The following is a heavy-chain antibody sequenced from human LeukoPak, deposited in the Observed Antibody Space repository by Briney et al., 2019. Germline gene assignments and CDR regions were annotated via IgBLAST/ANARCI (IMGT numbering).Heavy chain of an antibody. CDR2: ISAYNGNT. CDR1: GYTFTSYG. CDR3: ARVDGYYGSGNYYYYGMDV. Sequence: GASVKVSCKASGYTFTSYGISWVRQAPGQGLEWMGWISAYNGNTNYAQKLQGRVTMTTDTSTSTAYMELRSLRSDDTAMYYCARVDGYYGSGNYYYYGMDVWGQGTTVTVSS. D-gene: IGHD3-10*01. V-gene: IGHV1-18*01. J-gene: IGHJ6*02.